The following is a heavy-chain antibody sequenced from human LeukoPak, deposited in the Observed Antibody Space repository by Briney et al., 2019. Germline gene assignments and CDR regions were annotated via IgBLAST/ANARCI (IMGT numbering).Heavy chain of an antibody. CDR3: AKGGYSYGYPLDY. J-gene: IGHJ4*02. CDR1: GFTFSSYA. D-gene: IGHD5-18*01. V-gene: IGHV3-23*01. CDR2: ISGSGGST. Sequence: PGRSLRLSCAASGFTFSSYAMSWVRQAPGKGLEWVSAISGSGGSTYYADSVKGRFTISRDNSKNTLYLQMNSLRAEDTAVYYCAKGGYSYGYPLDYWGQGTLVTVSS.